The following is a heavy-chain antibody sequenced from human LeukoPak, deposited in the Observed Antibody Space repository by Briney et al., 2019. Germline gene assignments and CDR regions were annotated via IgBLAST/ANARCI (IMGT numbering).Heavy chain of an antibody. D-gene: IGHD2-21*02. V-gene: IGHV3-48*03. CDR3: TRGGWLGLWFDY. J-gene: IGHJ5*01. CDR1: GFTLRSYD. Sequence: PGGSLRLSCEVSGFTLRSYDMNWVRQAPGKGLEWVAYISSMGSTTYYADSVKGRVTVSRENAKSSLYLEMNSLRVEDTAVYYCTRGGWLGLWFDYWGQGTLVTVSS. CDR2: ISSMGSTT.